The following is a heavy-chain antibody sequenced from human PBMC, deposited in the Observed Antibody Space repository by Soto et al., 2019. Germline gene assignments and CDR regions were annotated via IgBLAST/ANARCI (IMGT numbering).Heavy chain of an antibody. Sequence: SETLSLTCAVYGGSFSGYYWSWIRQPPGKGLEWIGEINHSGSTNYNPSLKSRVTISVDTSKNQFSLKLSSVTAADTAVYYCARSSYGYGMDVWGQGTTVTVYS. V-gene: IGHV4-34*01. J-gene: IGHJ6*02. CDR1: GGSFSGYY. CDR2: INHSGST. CDR3: ARSSYGYGMDV. D-gene: IGHD5-18*01.